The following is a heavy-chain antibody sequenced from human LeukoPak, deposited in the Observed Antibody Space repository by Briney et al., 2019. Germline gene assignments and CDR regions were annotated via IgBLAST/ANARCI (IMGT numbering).Heavy chain of an antibody. CDR2: IYWDDDK. D-gene: IGHD2-21*02. V-gene: IGHV2-5*02. CDR1: GFSLSTRGVG. CDR3: THTEVTRHAFDI. Sequence: ESGPTLVKPTQTLTLTCTFSGFSLSTRGVGVGWLRRPPGKALEWLGIIYWDDDKRFSPSLRSRLTISKDTSKNLVVLTMTNLDPVDTATYYCTHTEVTRHAFDIWGQGTMVTVSS. J-gene: IGHJ3*02.